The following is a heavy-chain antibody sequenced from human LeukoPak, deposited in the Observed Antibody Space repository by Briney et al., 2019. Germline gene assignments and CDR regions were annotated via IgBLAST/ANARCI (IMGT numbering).Heavy chain of an antibody. CDR1: GVSISHYY. D-gene: IGHD2/OR15-2a*01. J-gene: IGHJ4*02. CDR2: ISYSGSP. Sequence: SETLSLTCTVSGVSISHYYWSWVRQTPGKGLEWIAWISYSGSPTYNPSLRSQVTMSVDTSMNQFSLKLTSVTAVDTAVYYCAKIPSNYWGQGTLVTVSS. CDR3: AKIPSNY. V-gene: IGHV4-59*08.